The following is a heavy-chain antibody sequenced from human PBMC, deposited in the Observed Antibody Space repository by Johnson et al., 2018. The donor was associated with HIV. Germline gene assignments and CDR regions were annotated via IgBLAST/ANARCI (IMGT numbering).Heavy chain of an antibody. J-gene: IGHJ3*02. CDR1: GFTFSSYA. V-gene: IGHV3-30*04. D-gene: IGHD3-3*01. CDR3: AAYYEFWSGSYTSGFDI. Sequence: QVQLVESGGGVVLPGRSLRLSCAASGFTFSSYAMHWVRQAPGKGLEWVAVISYDGSNQYYADSVKGRFTISRDNSKNTVFLQMNSLRPEDTAMYYCAAYYEFWSGSYTSGFDIWGQGTMVTVSS. CDR2: ISYDGSNQ.